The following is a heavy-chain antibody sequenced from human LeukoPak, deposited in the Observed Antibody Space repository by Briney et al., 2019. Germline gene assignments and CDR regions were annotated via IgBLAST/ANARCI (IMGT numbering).Heavy chain of an antibody. J-gene: IGHJ4*02. CDR1: GFTFSSYG. V-gene: IGHV3-30*18. CDR3: AKESTIFGVVPIYYFDY. Sequence: GGSLRLSCAASGFTFSSYGMHWVRQAPGKGLEWVAIISYDGSNTYYADSVKGRFTISRDNSKNALYLQMNSLRAEGTAVYYCAKESTIFGVVPIYYFDYWGQGTLVTVSS. D-gene: IGHD3-3*01. CDR2: ISYDGSNT.